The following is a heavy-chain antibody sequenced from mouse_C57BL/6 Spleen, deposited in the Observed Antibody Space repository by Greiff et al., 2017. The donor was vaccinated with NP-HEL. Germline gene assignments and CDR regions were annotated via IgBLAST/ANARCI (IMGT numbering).Heavy chain of an antibody. V-gene: IGHV1-5*01. CDR2: IYPGNSDT. D-gene: IGHD2-3*01. CDR3: TRSGDGPYYYAMDY. J-gene: IGHJ4*01. Sequence: EVQLQQSGTVLARPGASVKMSCKTSGYTFTSYWMHWVKQRPGQGLEWIGAIYPGNSDTSYNQKFKGKAKLTAVTSASTAYMELSSLTNEDSAVYYCTRSGDGPYYYAMDYWGQGTSVTVSS. CDR1: GYTFTSYW.